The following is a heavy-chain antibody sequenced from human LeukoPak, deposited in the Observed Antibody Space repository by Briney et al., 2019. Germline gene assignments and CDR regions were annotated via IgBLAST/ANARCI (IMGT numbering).Heavy chain of an antibody. CDR3: ATDYGDHGY. Sequence: GSLRLSCAASGFTFSNAWMSWIRQPPGKGLEWIGEINQSGSTNYNPSLKSRVTISVDTSKNQFSLKLSSVTAADTAVYYCATDYGDHGYWGQGTLVTVSS. D-gene: IGHD4-17*01. V-gene: IGHV4-34*01. CDR2: INQSGST. J-gene: IGHJ4*02. CDR1: GFTFSNAW.